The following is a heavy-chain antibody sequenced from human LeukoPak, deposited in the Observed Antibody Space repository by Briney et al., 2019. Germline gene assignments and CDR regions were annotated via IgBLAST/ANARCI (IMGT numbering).Heavy chain of an antibody. Sequence: PGRSLRLSCAASGFTFDDYAMHWVRQAPGKGLEWVSGISWNSGSIGYADSVKGRFTISRDNAKNSLYLQMNSLRAEDMALYYCATEAIIASAFDIWGQGTMVTVPS. J-gene: IGHJ3*02. CDR3: ATEAIIASAFDI. CDR1: GFTFDDYA. CDR2: ISWNSGSI. V-gene: IGHV3-9*03. D-gene: IGHD6-13*01.